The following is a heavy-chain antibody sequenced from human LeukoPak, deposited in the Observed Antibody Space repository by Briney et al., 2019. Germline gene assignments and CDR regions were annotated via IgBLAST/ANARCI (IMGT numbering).Heavy chain of an antibody. Sequence: GGSLRLSCAASGFTFDDYAMHWVRQAPGKGLEWVSGISWNSGSIGYADSVKGRFTISRDNAKNSLYLQMNSLRAEDTALYYCAKDIVATAAYAFDIWGQGTMVTVSS. CDR3: AKDIVATAAYAFDI. J-gene: IGHJ3*02. CDR2: ISWNSGSI. D-gene: IGHD5-12*01. V-gene: IGHV3-9*01. CDR1: GFTFDDYA.